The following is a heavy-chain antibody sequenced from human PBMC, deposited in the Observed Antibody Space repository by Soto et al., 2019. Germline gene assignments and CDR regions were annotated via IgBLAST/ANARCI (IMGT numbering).Heavy chain of an antibody. D-gene: IGHD3-10*01. V-gene: IGHV1-69*06. Sequence: QVQLVQSGAEVKKPGSSVKVSCKASGGTFSSYAISWVRQAPGPGLEWMGGILPIFGTAKYAQKFQGRVTITADKSTSTAYMELSSLISEDTAVYYCARDTGGGLLLFGESPGGDAFDIWGQGTMVTVSS. CDR2: ILPIFGTA. CDR3: ARDTGGGLLLFGESPGGDAFDI. J-gene: IGHJ3*02. CDR1: GGTFSSYA.